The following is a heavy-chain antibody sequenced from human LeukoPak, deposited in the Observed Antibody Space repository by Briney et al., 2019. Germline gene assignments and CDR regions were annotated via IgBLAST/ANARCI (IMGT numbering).Heavy chain of an antibody. D-gene: IGHD6-19*01. J-gene: IGHJ5*02. Sequence: PGGSLRLSCAASGCTFSSYAMHWVRQAPGKGLEWVAVISYDGSNRYYAYSVKGLFTIARNNTNNTSHLQMNSLRAEATALYYGARSAVTGMYNWFDPWGQGTLVTVSS. CDR3: ARSAVTGMYNWFDP. CDR2: ISYDGSNR. CDR1: GCTFSSYA. V-gene: IGHV3-30*04.